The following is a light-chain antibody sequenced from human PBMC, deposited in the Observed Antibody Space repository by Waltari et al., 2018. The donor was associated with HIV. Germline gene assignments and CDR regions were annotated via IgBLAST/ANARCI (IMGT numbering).Light chain of an antibody. CDR1: NIGRNS. CDR2: DDV. J-gene: IGLJ2*01. CDR3: QVWDRSYKEAV. V-gene: IGLV3-21*02. Sequence: SYDLTKAPSLSVAPGQTATISCGNIGRNSVTWYRQKPGRAPLLVVLDDVDRSSGIPARFSGARSGERATLTIRGVEAGDEADYYCQVWDRSYKEAVFGGG.